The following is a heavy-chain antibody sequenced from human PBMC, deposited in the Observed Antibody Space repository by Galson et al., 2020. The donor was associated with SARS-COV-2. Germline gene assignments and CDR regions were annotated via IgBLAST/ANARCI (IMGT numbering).Heavy chain of an antibody. CDR3: ARGAGSGSYYRP. CDR2: VSPYNGKT. D-gene: IGHD3-10*01. J-gene: IGHJ5*02. CDR1: GYIFTNYG. V-gene: IGHV1-18*01. Sequence: ASVKVSCKASGYIFTNYGITWVRQAPGQGLEWMGWVSPYNGKTKYAEKLQGRVAMTTDTPTSTVYMELRSLKSDDTAVYYCARGAGSGSYYRPWGQGTLVTVSS.